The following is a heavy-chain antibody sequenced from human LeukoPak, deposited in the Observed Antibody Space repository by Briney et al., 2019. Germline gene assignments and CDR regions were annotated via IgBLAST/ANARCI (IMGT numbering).Heavy chain of an antibody. CDR3: ARGDSQSWYDWFDP. Sequence: SETLSLTCTVSGGSISSSSYYWGWIRQPPGKGLEWIGSIYYSGSTYYNPSLKSRVTISVDTSKNQFSLKLSSVTAADTAVYYCARGDSQSWYDWFDPWGQGTLVTVSS. CDR1: GGSISSSSYY. J-gene: IGHJ5*02. V-gene: IGHV4-39*01. CDR2: IYYSGST. D-gene: IGHD6-13*01.